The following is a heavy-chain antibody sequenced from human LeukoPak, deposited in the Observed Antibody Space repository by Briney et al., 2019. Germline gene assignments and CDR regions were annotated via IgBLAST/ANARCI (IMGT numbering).Heavy chain of an antibody. V-gene: IGHV3-23*01. CDR2: ISGSGDTT. J-gene: IGHJ4*02. Sequence: GGSLRLSCAASGFTLRNYAMSWVRQAPGEAPEWVSAISGSGDTTNYADSVKGRFTISAGNSKNTLYLQMNSLRVEDTAIYYCAKDKVTFVSGSLDSWGQGTVVTVSS. CDR1: GFTLRNYA. CDR3: AKDKVTFVSGSLDS. D-gene: IGHD6-19*01.